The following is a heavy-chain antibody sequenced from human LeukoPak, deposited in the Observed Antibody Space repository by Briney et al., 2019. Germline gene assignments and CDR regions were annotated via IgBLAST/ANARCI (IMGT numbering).Heavy chain of an antibody. CDR3: ARQNYDYVWGSFGPLPEQPYYFDY. Sequence: PSETLSLTCTVSGGSISSYYWSWIRQPPGKGLEWIGYIYYSGSTNYNPSLKSRVTISVDTSKNQFSLRLSSVTAADTAVYYCARQNYDYVWGSFGPLPEQPYYFDYWGQGTLVTVSS. CDR2: IYYSGST. V-gene: IGHV4-59*08. D-gene: IGHD3-16*01. J-gene: IGHJ4*02. CDR1: GGSISSYY.